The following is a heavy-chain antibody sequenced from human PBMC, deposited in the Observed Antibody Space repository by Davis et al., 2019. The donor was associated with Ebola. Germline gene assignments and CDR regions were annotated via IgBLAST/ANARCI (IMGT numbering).Heavy chain of an antibody. CDR3: ARMYYYDSSGYYSDDY. CDR1: GYTFTTYG. CDR2: INTNTGNP. J-gene: IGHJ4*02. V-gene: IGHV7-4-1*02. Sequence: ASVKVSCKASGYTFTTYGMHGVRQAPGQGLEWMGWINTNTGNPRYAKGFTGRFVFSLDTSVSTAYLQISSLKAEDTAVYYCARMYYYDSSGYYSDDYWGQGTLVTVSS. D-gene: IGHD3-22*01.